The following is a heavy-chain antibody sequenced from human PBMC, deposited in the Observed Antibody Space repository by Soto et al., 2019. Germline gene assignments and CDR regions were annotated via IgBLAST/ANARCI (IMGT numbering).Heavy chain of an antibody. CDR2: VYHSGTT. J-gene: IGHJ4*02. CDR3: ARDMPYGAGSLAGCDY. Sequence: SETLSLTCSVSGVSITCSYWSWIRQPPGKTLEWIGYVYHSGTTTYNPSLKSRVSISVDTSKNQFSLRLTSVIAADTAVYYCARDMPYGAGSLAGCDYWGQGILVTVSS. D-gene: IGHD1-26*01. CDR1: GVSITCSY. V-gene: IGHV4-59*01.